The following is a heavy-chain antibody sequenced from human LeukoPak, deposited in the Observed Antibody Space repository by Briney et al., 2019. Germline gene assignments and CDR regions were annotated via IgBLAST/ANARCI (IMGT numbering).Heavy chain of an antibody. Sequence: PGGSLRLSCAPSGFSFNNYAMSWVRQAPGKGLEWVSLIIGSSGATFYADSVKGRFTISRDNSKSTLYLQMNSLRAEDTAVYFCAKGAYDYVEMGYFDNWGQGTLVTVSS. J-gene: IGHJ4*02. V-gene: IGHV3-23*01. CDR3: AKGAYDYVEMGYFDN. CDR2: IIGSSGAT. D-gene: IGHD5-12*01. CDR1: GFSFNNYA.